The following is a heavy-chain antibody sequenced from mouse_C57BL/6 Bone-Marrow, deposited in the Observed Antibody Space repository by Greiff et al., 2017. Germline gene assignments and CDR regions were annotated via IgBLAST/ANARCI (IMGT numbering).Heavy chain of an antibody. CDR2: IDPENGDT. CDR1: GFNIQDDY. V-gene: IGHV14-4*01. J-gene: IGHJ3*01. CDR3: TTGSSYTWFAY. D-gene: IGHD1-1*01. Sequence: VQLKESGAELVRPGASVKLSCTASGFNIQDDYMHWVKQRPEQGLEWIGWIDPENGDTAYASKFQGKATITADPSSNTADLQLSSLTSEDIAVYYCTTGSSYTWFAYWGQGTLVTVSA.